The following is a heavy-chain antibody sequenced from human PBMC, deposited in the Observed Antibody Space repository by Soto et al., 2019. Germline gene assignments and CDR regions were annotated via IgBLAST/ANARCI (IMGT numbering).Heavy chain of an antibody. J-gene: IGHJ4*02. V-gene: IGHV3-64D*06. CDR2: INYNGGTT. D-gene: IGHD6-6*01. CDR1: GFPFSNHA. CDR3: VTWGGIEARNLDH. Sequence: GESLKISCSASGFPFSNHAMHWVRQAPGKGLEYVSAINYNGGTTYYVDSVKGRFTISRDNSKNTLYLQMSSLKVENTAMYHCVTWGGIEARNLDHWGQGTLVTVS.